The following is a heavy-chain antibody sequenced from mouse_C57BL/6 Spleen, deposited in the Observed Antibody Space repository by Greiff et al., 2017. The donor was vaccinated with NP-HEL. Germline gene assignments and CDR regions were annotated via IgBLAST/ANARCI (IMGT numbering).Heavy chain of an antibody. CDR1: GYTFTDHT. CDR3: ARPIYDGYHYYDMDY. J-gene: IGHJ4*01. V-gene: IGHV1-78*01. D-gene: IGHD2-3*01. Sequence: QVQLQQSDAELVKPGASVKISCKVSGYTFTDHTIHWMKQRPEQGLEWIGYIYPRDGSTKYNEKFKGKATLTADKSSSTAYMQLNSLTSEDSAVYFCARPIYDGYHYYDMDYWGQGTSVTVSS. CDR2: IYPRDGST.